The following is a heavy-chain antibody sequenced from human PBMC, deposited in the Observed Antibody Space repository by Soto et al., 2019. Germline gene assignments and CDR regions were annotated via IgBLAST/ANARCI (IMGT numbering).Heavy chain of an antibody. Sequence: SVKVSCKASGYMFTYYYIHWVRQGPGQGLEWMGIINPNSGTTTYAQSFQGRVTMTRDTSTSTVYMELTSLTSEDTAIYYCVRGHYTSASLYYIDYWGQGTLVTVSS. V-gene: IGHV1-46*01. J-gene: IGHJ4*02. CDR3: VRGHYTSASLYYIDY. D-gene: IGHD2-2*02. CDR2: INPNSGTT. CDR1: GYMFTYYY.